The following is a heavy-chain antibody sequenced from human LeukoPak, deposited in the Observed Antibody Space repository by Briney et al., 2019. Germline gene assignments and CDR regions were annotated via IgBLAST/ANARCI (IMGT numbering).Heavy chain of an antibody. V-gene: IGHV3-74*01. J-gene: IGHJ5*02. Sequence: GGSLRLSCAASGFTFSSYWMHWVRQAPGKGLVWVSRINSDGSSTSYADSVKGRFTISRDNAKNTLYLQVNSLRAEDTAVYYCARVMAARREDLNWFDPWGQGTLVTVSS. CDR3: ARVMAARREDLNWFDP. D-gene: IGHD6-6*01. CDR1: GFTFSSYW. CDR2: INSDGSST.